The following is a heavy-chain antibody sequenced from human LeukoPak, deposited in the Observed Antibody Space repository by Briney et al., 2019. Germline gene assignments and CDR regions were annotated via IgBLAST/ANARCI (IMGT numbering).Heavy chain of an antibody. D-gene: IGHD5-12*01. J-gene: IGHJ3*02. CDR2: IKQDGSEK. CDR1: GFTFSSYW. Sequence: GGTLRLSCAASGFTFSSYWMSWVRQAPGKGLEWVANIKQDGSEKYYVDSVKGRFTISRDNAKNSLYLQMNSLRAEDTAVYYCARWSGYDSDAFDIWGQGTMVTVSS. CDR3: ARWSGYDSDAFDI. V-gene: IGHV3-7*01.